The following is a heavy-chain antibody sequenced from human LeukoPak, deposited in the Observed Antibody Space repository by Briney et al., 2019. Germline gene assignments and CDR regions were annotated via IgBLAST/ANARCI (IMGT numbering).Heavy chain of an antibody. D-gene: IGHD2-2*01. V-gene: IGHV4-34*01. CDR3: ARGPFVAVVPAARTDAFDI. CDR2: INHSGST. Sequence: GSLRLSCAASGFTFSSYAMSWVRQAPGKGLEWIGEINHSGSTNYNPSLKSRVTISVDTSKNQFSLKLSSVTAADTAVYYCARGPFVAVVPAARTDAFDIWGQGTMVTVSS. CDR1: GFTFSSYA. J-gene: IGHJ3*02.